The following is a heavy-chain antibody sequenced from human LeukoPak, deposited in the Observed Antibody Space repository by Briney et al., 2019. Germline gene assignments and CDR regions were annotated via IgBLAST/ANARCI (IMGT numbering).Heavy chain of an antibody. V-gene: IGHV4-34*01. CDR1: GGSFSGYY. J-gene: IGHJ3*02. D-gene: IGHD5-24*01. CDR3: AREMATSSDAFDI. Sequence: PSETLSLTCAVYGGSFSGYYWSWIRQPPGKGLEWIGEINHSGSTNYNPSLKSRVTISVDTSKNQFSLKLSSVTAADTAVYYCAREMATSSDAFDIWGQGTMVTVSS. CDR2: INHSGST.